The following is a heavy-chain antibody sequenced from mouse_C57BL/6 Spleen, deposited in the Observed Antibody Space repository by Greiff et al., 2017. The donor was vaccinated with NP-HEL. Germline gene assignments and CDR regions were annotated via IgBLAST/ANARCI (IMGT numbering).Heavy chain of an antibody. CDR2: INYDGSST. CDR3: ARDLLPPYAMDY. V-gene: IGHV5-16*01. CDR1: GFTFSDYY. J-gene: IGHJ4*01. D-gene: IGHD2-1*01. Sequence: EVKLMESEGGLVQPGSSMKLSCTASGFTFSDYYMAWVRQVPEKGLEWVANINYDGSSTYYLDSLKSRFIISRDNAKNILYLQMSSLKSEDTATYYCARDLLPPYAMDYWGQGTSVTVSS.